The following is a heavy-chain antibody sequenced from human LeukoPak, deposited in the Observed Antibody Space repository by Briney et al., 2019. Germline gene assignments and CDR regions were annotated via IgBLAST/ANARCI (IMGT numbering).Heavy chain of an antibody. D-gene: IGHD6-13*01. CDR2: IYHSGST. CDR1: GVSISSGGYY. V-gene: IGHV4-30-2*01. Sequence: KPSETLSLTCTVSGVSISSGGYYWSWVRQPPGKGLEWNGYIYHSGSTYYHPSLKSRVTISVDTSKNQFSLKLSSVTAADTAVYCCARAGIAAAGNVLVFDYWGQGTLVTVSS. CDR3: ARAGIAAAGNVLVFDY. J-gene: IGHJ4*02.